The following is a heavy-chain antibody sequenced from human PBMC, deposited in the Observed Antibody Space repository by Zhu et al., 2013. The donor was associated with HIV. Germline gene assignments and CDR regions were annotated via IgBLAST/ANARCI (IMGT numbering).Heavy chain of an antibody. Sequence: QVQLVQSGAEVEKPGASVKVSCKASGHTFTDDYIHWVRQAPGQGLEWMGWINPDSGGTNYAQHFQGRVTMTRDTSISTAYMELSRLRSDDTAVYYCAAESLGKMGLNLWGQGTTVTVSS. D-gene: IGHD3-16*01. V-gene: IGHV1-2*02. CDR1: GHTFTDDY. CDR3: AAESLGKMGLNL. CDR2: INPDSGGT. J-gene: IGHJ6*02.